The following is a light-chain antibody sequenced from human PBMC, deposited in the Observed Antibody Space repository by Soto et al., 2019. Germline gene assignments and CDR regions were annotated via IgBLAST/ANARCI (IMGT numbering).Light chain of an antibody. V-gene: IGKV3-15*01. CDR1: QSVSSY. Sequence: EIVLTQSPATLSLSPGERATLSCRASQSVSSYLAWYQQKPGQAPRLLIYGASTRATGIPARFSGSGSGTEFTLTISSLQSEDFAVYYCQQYNDWPPTVGQGTKVDIK. CDR2: GAS. J-gene: IGKJ1*01. CDR3: QQYNDWPPT.